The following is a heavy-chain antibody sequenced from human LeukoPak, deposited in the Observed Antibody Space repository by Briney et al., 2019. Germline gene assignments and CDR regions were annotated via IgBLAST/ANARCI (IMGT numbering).Heavy chain of an antibody. CDR1: GRTFSSYA. CDR2: IIPILGIA. J-gene: IGHJ5*02. Sequence: SVKVSCKASGRTFSSYAISQVRQAPGQGLEWMGRIIPILGIANYAQKFQGRVTITADKSTSTAYMELSSLRSEDTAVYYCASTPRFGWFDPWGQGTLVTVSS. CDR3: ASTPRFGWFDP. D-gene: IGHD3-10*01. V-gene: IGHV1-69*04.